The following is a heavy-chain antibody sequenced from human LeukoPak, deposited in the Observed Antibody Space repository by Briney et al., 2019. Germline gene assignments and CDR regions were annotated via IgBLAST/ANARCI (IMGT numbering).Heavy chain of an antibody. D-gene: IGHD3-10*01. CDR1: GGSISSYY. CDR3: ARGRSQGSGSYYKDY. CDR2: INHSGST. Sequence: SETLSLTCTVSGGSISSYYWSWIRQPPGKGLEWIGEINHSGSTNYNPSLKSRVTISVDTSKNQFSLKLSSVTVADTAVYYCARGRSQGSGSYYKDYWGQGTLVTVSS. J-gene: IGHJ4*02. V-gene: IGHV4-34*01.